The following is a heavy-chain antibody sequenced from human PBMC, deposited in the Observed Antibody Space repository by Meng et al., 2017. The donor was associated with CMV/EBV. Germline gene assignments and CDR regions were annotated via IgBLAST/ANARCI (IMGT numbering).Heavy chain of an antibody. Sequence: ASVQVSCKASGYTFTSYGISWVRQAPGQGLEWMGWISAYNGNTNYAQKLQGRVTMTTDTSTSTAYMELRSLRSDDTAVYYCASSDGDSSSSILDYWGQGTLVTVSS. CDR3: ASSDGDSSSSILDY. J-gene: IGHJ4*02. CDR1: GYTFTSYG. CDR2: ISAYNGNT. V-gene: IGHV1-18*01. D-gene: IGHD6-6*01.